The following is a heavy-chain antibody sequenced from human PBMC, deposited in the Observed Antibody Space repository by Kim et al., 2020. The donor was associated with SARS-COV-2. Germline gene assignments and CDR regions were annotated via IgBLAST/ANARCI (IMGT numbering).Heavy chain of an antibody. D-gene: IGHD5-18*01. CDR2: ISSSSSYI. CDR1: GFTFSSYS. V-gene: IGHV3-21*01. CDR3: ARGAKGSYGYYYYYGMDV. Sequence: GGSLRLSCAASGFTFSSYSMNWVRQAPGKGLEWVSSISSSSSYIYYADSVKGRFTISRDNAKNSLYLQMNSLRAEDTAVYYCARGAKGSYGYYYYYGMDVWGQGTTVTVSS. J-gene: IGHJ6*02.